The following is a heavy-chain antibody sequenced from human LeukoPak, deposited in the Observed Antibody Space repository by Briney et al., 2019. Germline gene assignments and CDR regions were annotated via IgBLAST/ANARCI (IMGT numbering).Heavy chain of an antibody. D-gene: IGHD3-10*01. CDR2: IYYSVTT. CDR3: ARDRDYYGSGNSMYNWFDP. J-gene: IGHJ5*02. V-gene: IGHV4-39*07. CDR1: GGSISSSDYY. Sequence: PSETLSLTCTVSGGSISSSDYYWGWIRQPPGKGLEWIGSIYYSVTTYYNPSLKSRVTISVDTSKNQFSLKLNSVTAADTAVYYCARDRDYYGSGNSMYNWFDPWGRGALVTVSS.